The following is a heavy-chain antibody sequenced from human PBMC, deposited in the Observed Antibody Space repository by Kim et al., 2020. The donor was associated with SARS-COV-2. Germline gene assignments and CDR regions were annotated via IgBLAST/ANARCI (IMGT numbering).Heavy chain of an antibody. CDR3: VKSDFLDSGGDY. D-gene: IGHD5-12*01. J-gene: IGHJ4*02. V-gene: IGHV3-64D*06. Sequence: YYADSVKGRFTISRDNSKNTLYLQMSSLRAEDTAVYYCVKSDFLDSGGDYWGQGTLVTVSS.